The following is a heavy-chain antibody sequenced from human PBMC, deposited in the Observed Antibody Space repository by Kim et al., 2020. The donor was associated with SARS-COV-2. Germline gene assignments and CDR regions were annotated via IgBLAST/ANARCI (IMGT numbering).Heavy chain of an antibody. J-gene: IGHJ2*01. CDR2: IYYSGST. CDR1: GGSISSYY. CDR3: ARAQMETTVTTNWYFDL. V-gene: IGHV4-59*13. Sequence: SETLSLTCTVSGGSISSYYWSWIRQPPGKGLEWIGYIYYSGSTNYNPSLKSRVTISVDTSKNQFSLKLSSVTAADTAVYYCARAQMETTVTTNWYFDLWGRGTLVTVSS. D-gene: IGHD4-17*01.